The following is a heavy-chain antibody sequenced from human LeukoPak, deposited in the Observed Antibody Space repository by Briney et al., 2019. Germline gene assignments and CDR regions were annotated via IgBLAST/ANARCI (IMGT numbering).Heavy chain of an antibody. CDR3: VGSANLAD. CDR1: GFTFSSDW. Sequence: GGSLRLSCAASGFTFSSDWMSWVRQAPGKGLEWVANIKRDGSEKYYVDSVKGRFTISRDNAKNSLFLQMYSLRVEDTAVYYCVGSANLADWGQGTLVTVSS. J-gene: IGHJ4*02. V-gene: IGHV3-7*04. CDR2: IKRDGSEK. D-gene: IGHD4/OR15-4a*01.